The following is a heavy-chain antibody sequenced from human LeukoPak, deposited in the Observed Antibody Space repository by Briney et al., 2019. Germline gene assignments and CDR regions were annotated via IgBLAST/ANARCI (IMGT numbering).Heavy chain of an antibody. CDR3: ARGTPSSSGWLYYGMDV. V-gene: IGHV3-30*19. D-gene: IGHD6-19*01. J-gene: IGHJ6*02. CDR1: GFTFSSYG. Sequence: PGGSLRLSCAASGFTFSSYGMHWVRQAPGKGLEWVAVISYDGSNKYYADSVKGRFTISRDNSKNTLYLQMNSLRAKDTAVYYCARGTPSSSGWLYYGMDVWGQGTTVTVSS. CDR2: ISYDGSNK.